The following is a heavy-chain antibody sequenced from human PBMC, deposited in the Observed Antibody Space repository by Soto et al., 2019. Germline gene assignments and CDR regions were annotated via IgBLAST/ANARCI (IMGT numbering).Heavy chain of an antibody. D-gene: IGHD5-18*01. Sequence: GESLKISCKGSGYTFSSYWIAWVRQMPEKGLEFMGIIYPGDSDTRYSPSFRGQVTMSADKSISTAYLQWSSLKASDTAMYYCAKLSDMAVLTGAEYLEHWGQGTLVTVYS. CDR2: IYPGDSDT. V-gene: IGHV5-51*01. J-gene: IGHJ1*01. CDR1: GYTFSSYW. CDR3: AKLSDMAVLTGAEYLEH.